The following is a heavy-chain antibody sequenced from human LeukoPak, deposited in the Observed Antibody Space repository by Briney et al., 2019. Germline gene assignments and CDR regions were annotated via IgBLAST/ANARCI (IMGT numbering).Heavy chain of an antibody. CDR3: ARNLDIVVVPAAKRPPYYFDY. V-gene: IGHV1-18*01. CDR2: ISAYNGNT. CDR1: GYTFTTYG. J-gene: IGHJ4*02. D-gene: IGHD2-2*03. Sequence: ASVKVSCKASGYTFTTYGISWVRQAPGQGLEWMGWISAYNGNTNYAQKLQGRVTMTTDTSTSTAYMELSRLRSDDTAVYYCARNLDIVVVPAAKRPPYYFDYWGQGTLVTGSS.